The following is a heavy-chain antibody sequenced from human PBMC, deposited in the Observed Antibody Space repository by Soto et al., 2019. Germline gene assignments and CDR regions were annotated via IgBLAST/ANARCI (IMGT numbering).Heavy chain of an antibody. CDR3: AKTMARLGGYDMNWLGP. Sequence: DVQLLESGGNLVQPGMSLRLSCAASGFIFSDYAMTWVRQAPGRGLEWVSTISGTRGRQRNTFYTASVKGRFTVTRDNSKHTLFLQMNSLRVEDTAVYYCAKTMARLGGYDMNWLGPWGQGTLVTVSS. CDR1: GFIFSDYA. J-gene: IGHJ5*02. D-gene: IGHD5-12*01. V-gene: IGHV3-23*01. CDR2: ISGTRGRQRNT.